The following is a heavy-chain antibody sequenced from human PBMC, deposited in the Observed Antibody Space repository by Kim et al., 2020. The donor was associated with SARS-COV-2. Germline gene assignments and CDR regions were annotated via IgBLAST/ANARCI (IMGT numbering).Heavy chain of an antibody. Sequence: GGSLRLSCAASGFTFDKYAMTWVRQSPVKGLEWLATISGTGSTTVDAASVRGRFTISRDNSENTVYLQLSSLKPEDTALYFCVKDYQDAGLADGNWFDP. D-gene: IGHD2-2*01. CDR2: ISGTGSTT. CDR1: GFTFDKYA. V-gene: IGHV3-23*01. CDR3: VKDYQDAGLADGNWFDP. J-gene: IGHJ5*02.